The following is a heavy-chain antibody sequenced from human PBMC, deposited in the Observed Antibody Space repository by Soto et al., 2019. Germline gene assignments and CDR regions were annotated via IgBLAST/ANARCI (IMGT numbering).Heavy chain of an antibody. CDR3: AKGITMVRGVIMRANYYYYGMDV. J-gene: IGHJ6*02. CDR1: GFTFSSYA. Sequence: GGSLRLSCAASGFTFSSYAMSWVRQAPGKGLEWVSAISGSGGSTYYEDSVKGRFTISRDNSKNTLYLQMNSLRAEDTAVYYCAKGITMVRGVIMRANYYYYGMDVWGQGTTVTVSS. V-gene: IGHV3-23*01. D-gene: IGHD3-10*01. CDR2: ISGSGGST.